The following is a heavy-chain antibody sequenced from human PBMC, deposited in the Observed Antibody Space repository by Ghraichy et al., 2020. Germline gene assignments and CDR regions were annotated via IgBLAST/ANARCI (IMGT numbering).Heavy chain of an antibody. CDR3: ARDQQIGETDY. CDR2: ISYDGSNK. Sequence: LSLTCAASGFTFSSYAMHWVRQAPGKGLEWVAVISYDGSNKYYADSVKGRFTISRDNSKNTLYLQMNSLRAEDTAVYYCARDQQIGETDYWGQGTLVTVSS. J-gene: IGHJ4*02. D-gene: IGHD3-10*01. CDR1: GFTFSSYA. V-gene: IGHV3-30*04.